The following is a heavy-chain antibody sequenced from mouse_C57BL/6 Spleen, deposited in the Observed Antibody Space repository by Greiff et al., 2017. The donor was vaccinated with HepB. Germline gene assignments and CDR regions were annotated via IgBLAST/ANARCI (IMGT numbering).Heavy chain of an antibody. CDR3: ARADYPWYFDV. CDR2: IHPNSGST. V-gene: IGHV1-64*01. Sequence: QVQLQQPGAELVKPGASVKLSCKASGYTFTSYWMHWVKQRPGQGLEWIGMIHPNSGSTNYNEKFKSKATLTVDKSSSTAYMQHSSLTSEDSAVCDGARADYPWYFDVWGTGATVTVSS. CDR1: GYTFTSYW. D-gene: IGHD2-4*01. J-gene: IGHJ1*03.